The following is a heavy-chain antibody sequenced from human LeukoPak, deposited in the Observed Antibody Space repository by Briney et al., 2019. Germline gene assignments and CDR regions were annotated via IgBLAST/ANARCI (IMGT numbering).Heavy chain of an antibody. CDR1: GYTFTGYY. CDR2: IIPIFGTA. Sequence: ASVKVSCKASGYTFTGYYMHWVRQAPGQGLEWMGGIIPIFGTANYAQKFQGRVTITADESTSTAYMELSSLRSEDTAVYYCARVARPDHYYYYMDVWGKGTTVTISS. CDR3: ARVARPDHYYYYMDV. V-gene: IGHV1-69*13. J-gene: IGHJ6*03.